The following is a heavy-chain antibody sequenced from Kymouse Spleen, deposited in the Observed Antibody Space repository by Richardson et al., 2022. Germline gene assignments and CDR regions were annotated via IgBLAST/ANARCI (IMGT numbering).Heavy chain of an antibody. CDR3: AKCITIFGVVTLFDY. Sequence: QVQLVESGGGVVQPGRSLRLSCAASGFTFSSYGMHWVRQAPGKGLEWVAVISYDGSNKYYADSVKGRFTISRDNSKNTLYLQMNSLRAEDTAVYYCAKCITIFGVVTLFDYWGQGTLVTVSS. V-gene: IGHV3-30*18. D-gene: IGHD3-3*01. CDR1: GFTFSSYG. CDR2: ISYDGSNK. J-gene: IGHJ4*02.